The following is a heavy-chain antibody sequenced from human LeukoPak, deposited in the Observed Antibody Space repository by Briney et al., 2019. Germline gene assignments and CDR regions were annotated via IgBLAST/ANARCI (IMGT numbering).Heavy chain of an antibody. CDR3: ARYDITMVRGVIRDAFDI. CDR2: IYYSGST. CDR1: GGSFSGYY. J-gene: IGHJ3*02. V-gene: IGHV4-59*01. Sequence: SETLSLTCAVYGGSFSGYYWSWIRQPPGKGLEWIGYIYYSGSTNYNPSLKSRVTISVDTSKNQFSLKLSSVTAADTAVYYCARYDITMVRGVIRDAFDIWGQGTMVTVSS. D-gene: IGHD3-10*01.